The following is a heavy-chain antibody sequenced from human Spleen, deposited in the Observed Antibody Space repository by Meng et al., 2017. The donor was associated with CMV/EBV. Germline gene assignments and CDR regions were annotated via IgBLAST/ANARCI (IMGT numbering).Heavy chain of an antibody. CDR2: INHGGST. J-gene: IGHJ3*02. CDR3: ARARTLAPFDI. CDR1: RGPFNGFS. D-gene: IGHD1-1*01. V-gene: IGHV4-34*01. Sequence: SETLSLTCAVYRGPFNGFSWSWIRQSPGKGLEWIGDINHGGSTNFNPSLQSRVTISIDTSKKQFSLNLRSVTAADTAVYFCARARTLAPFDIWGQGTKVTVSS.